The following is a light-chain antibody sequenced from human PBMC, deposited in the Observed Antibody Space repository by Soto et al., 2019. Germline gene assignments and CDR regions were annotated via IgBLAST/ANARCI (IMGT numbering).Light chain of an antibody. CDR2: DVS. J-gene: IGLJ1*01. Sequence: QSVLTQPASVSGSPGQSITISCTGTSSDVGGYNYFSWYQQHSGKAPKLMIYDVSNRPSGVSNRFSGSKSGNTASLTISGLQAEDEADYYCSSYTSSSSSYVFGTGTKVTVL. CDR3: SSYTSSSSSYV. CDR1: SSDVGGYNY. V-gene: IGLV2-14*01.